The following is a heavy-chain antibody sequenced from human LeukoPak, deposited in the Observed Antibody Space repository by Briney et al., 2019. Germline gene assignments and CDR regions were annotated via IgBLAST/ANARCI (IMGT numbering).Heavy chain of an antibody. Sequence: SETLSLTCTVSGGSISSSSYYWGWIRQPPGKGLEWIGGMYYSGSTYYNPSLKTRVTMSVDTSKNQFSLKLRSVTAADTAVFYCARGRYNSNDQDYWGQGTLVTVSS. V-gene: IGHV4-39*07. CDR3: ARGRYNSNDQDY. J-gene: IGHJ4*02. CDR2: MYYSGST. D-gene: IGHD1-20*01. CDR1: GGSISSSSYY.